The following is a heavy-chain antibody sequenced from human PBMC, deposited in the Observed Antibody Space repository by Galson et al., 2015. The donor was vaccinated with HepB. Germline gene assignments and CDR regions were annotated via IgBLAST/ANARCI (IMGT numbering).Heavy chain of an antibody. CDR1: GFTFSSYS. CDR3: ARDGPWSGSYSYYFDS. J-gene: IGHJ4*02. V-gene: IGHV3-21*01. CDR2: ISSSSSYI. Sequence: SLRLSCAASGFTFSSYSMNWVRQAPGKGLEWVSSISSSSSYIYYADSVKGRFTISRDNAKNSLYMQMNSLRAEDTAVYYCARDGPWSGSYSYYFDSWGQGTLVTVSS. D-gene: IGHD1-26*01.